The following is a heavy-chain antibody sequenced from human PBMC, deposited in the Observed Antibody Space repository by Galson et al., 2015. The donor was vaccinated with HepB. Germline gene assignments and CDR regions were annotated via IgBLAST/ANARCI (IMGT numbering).Heavy chain of an antibody. CDR3: ARSSRIAAAGTSNWFDP. CDR1: GYTFTSYG. V-gene: IGHV1-18*04. CDR2: ISAYNGNT. Sequence: SVKVSCKASGYTFTSYGISWVRQAPGQGLEWMGWISAYNGNTNYAQKLQGRVTMTTDTSTSTAYMELRSLRSDDTAVYYCARSSRIAAAGTSNWFDPWGQGTLVTVSS. D-gene: IGHD6-13*01. J-gene: IGHJ5*02.